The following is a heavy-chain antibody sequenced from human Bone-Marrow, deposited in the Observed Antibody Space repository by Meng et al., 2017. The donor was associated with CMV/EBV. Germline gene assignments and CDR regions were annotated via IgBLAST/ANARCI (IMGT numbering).Heavy chain of an antibody. D-gene: IGHD1-26*01. CDR1: GHNFASYW. V-gene: IGHV5-51*01. J-gene: IGHJ4*02. CDR2: IYPSDSDT. Sequence: GESLKISCEVSGHNFASYWIGWVRQMPGKGLEWMGIIYPSDSDTRYSPSFQGQVTISADKSISTAYLQWSSLKASDTAMYYCARQGGSYSGGYFDYWGQGTLVTVSS. CDR3: ARQGGSYSGGYFDY.